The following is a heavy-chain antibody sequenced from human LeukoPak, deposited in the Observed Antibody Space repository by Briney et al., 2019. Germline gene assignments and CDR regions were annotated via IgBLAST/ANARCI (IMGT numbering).Heavy chain of an antibody. J-gene: IGHJ1*01. CDR3: AKGDSSSWYEYFQH. D-gene: IGHD6-13*01. Sequence: GGSLRLSCAASGFTFSSYGMHWVRQAPGKGLEWVAFIRYDGSNKYYADSVKGRFTISRDNSKNTLYLQMNSLRAEDAAVYYCAKGDSSSWYEYFQHWGQGTLVTVSS. CDR2: IRYDGSNK. V-gene: IGHV3-30*02. CDR1: GFTFSSYG.